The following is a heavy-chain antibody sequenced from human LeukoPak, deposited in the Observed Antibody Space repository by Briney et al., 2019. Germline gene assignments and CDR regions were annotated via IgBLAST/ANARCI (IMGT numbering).Heavy chain of an antibody. CDR3: AKDSDRGYSYGYFGY. CDR1: GFTFSGYA. D-gene: IGHD5-18*01. J-gene: IGHJ4*02. V-gene: IGHV3-23*01. Sequence: GGSLRLSCAASGFTFSGYAMSWVRQAPGKGLEWVSAISGSGGSTYYADSVKGRFTISRDNSKNTLYLQMNSLRAEDTAVYYCAKDSDRGYSYGYFGYWGQGTLVTVSS. CDR2: ISGSGGST.